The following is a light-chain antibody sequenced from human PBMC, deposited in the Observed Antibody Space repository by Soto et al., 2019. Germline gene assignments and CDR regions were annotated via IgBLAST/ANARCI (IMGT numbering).Light chain of an antibody. CDR3: QQANSFPLT. V-gene: IGKV1-12*01. CDR1: QGISSW. Sequence: DIQMTQSPSSVSASVGDRVTITCRASQGISSWLAWYQKKPGKAPKLLIYAASSLQSGVPSRFSVSGSGTDFTLTISSLQPEDFATCYCQQANSFPLTFDGGTKVDIK. J-gene: IGKJ4*01. CDR2: AAS.